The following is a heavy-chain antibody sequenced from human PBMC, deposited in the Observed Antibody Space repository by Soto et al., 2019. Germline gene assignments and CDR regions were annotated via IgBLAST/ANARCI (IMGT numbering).Heavy chain of an antibody. D-gene: IGHD3-22*01. CDR1: GYSIGTGYY. Sequence: TSETLSLTCAVSGYSIGTGYYWGWIRQPPGKGLEWIGSTYHSGSTYYNPSLKSRVTISVDTSKNQFSLKLSSVTAADTAVYYCATRWGNYYDSSGYYHYYGMDVWGQGTTVTVSS. CDR3: ATRWGNYYDSSGYYHYYGMDV. CDR2: TYHSGST. V-gene: IGHV4-38-2*01. J-gene: IGHJ6*02.